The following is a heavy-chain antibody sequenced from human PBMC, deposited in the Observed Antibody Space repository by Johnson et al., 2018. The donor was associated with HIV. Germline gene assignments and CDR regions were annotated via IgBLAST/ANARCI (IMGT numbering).Heavy chain of an antibody. J-gene: IGHJ3*02. Sequence: VQLVESGGGLVQPGGSLRLSCAAYGFTFSSYWMHWVRQAPGKGLVWVSRINSDGINITYADSVKGRFTISRDNAKNTLYLQMNSLRAEDTAVYYCVRDPYYYDSSDAFDIWGQGTMVTVSS. CDR3: VRDPYYYDSSDAFDI. CDR1: GFTFSSYW. CDR2: INSDGINI. V-gene: IGHV3-74*01. D-gene: IGHD3-22*01.